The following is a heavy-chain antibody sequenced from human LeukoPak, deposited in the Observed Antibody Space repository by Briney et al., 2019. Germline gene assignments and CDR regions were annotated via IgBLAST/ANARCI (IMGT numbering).Heavy chain of an antibody. V-gene: IGHV1-2*02. D-gene: IGHD5-18*01. J-gene: IGHJ3*02. Sequence: GASVKVSCKASGYSFTSFGMNWVRRAPGQGLEWMGWINWNSGGTNYAQKFQGRVTMTRDTSISTAYMEVTRLRSDDTAVYYCAREYTYGHTYAFDIWGQGTMVTVSS. CDR1: GYSFTSFG. CDR3: AREYTYGHTYAFDI. CDR2: INWNSGGT.